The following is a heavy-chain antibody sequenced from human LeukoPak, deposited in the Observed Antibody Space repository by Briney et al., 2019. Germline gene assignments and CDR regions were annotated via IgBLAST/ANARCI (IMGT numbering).Heavy chain of an antibody. V-gene: IGHV3-33*06. CDR2: IWYDGCSK. J-gene: IGHJ5*02. Sequence: GRSLRLSRAASGFTFNSNGLHWVRQAPAKGLEGVALIWYDGCSKYYADSVKGRFTISRDNSKNTLYLQMNSLRAEDTAVYYCAKSTGYSSSWYNWFDPWGQGTLVTVSS. D-gene: IGHD6-13*01. CDR1: GFTFNSNG. CDR3: AKSTGYSSSWYNWFDP.